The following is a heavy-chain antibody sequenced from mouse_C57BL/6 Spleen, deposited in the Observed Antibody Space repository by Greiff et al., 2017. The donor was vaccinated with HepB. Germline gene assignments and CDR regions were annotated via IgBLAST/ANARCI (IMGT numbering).Heavy chain of an antibody. Sequence: VQLQQSGAELVRPGASVTLSCKASGYTFTDYEMHWVKQTPVHGLEWIGAIDPETGGTAYNQKFKGKAILTADKSSSTAYMALRSLTSEDSAVYYCTRAYDYDGGFAYWGQVTLVTVSA. CDR2: IDPETGGT. V-gene: IGHV1-15*01. D-gene: IGHD2-4*01. CDR3: TRAYDYDGGFAY. CDR1: GYTFTDYE. J-gene: IGHJ3*01.